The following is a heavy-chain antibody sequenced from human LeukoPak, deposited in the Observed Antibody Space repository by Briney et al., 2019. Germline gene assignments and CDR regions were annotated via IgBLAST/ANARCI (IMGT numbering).Heavy chain of an antibody. CDR1: GFTFSSYS. J-gene: IGHJ4*02. V-gene: IGHV3-21*01. D-gene: IGHD2-8*01. Sequence: GGSLRLSCAASGFTFSSYSMNWVRQAPGKGLEWVSSISSSSSYIYYADSVKGRFTISRDNAKNTLYLQMNSLRDEDSAAYYCARVYLERLTAGYFDHWGQGTWVTVSP. CDR3: ARVYLERLTAGYFDH. CDR2: ISSSSSYI.